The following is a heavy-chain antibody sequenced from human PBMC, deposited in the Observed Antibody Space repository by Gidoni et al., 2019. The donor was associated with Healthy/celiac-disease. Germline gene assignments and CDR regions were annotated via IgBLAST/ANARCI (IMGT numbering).Heavy chain of an antibody. V-gene: IGHV1-69*06. J-gene: IGHJ6*02. CDR1: TFSSYA. Sequence: TFSSYAISWVRQAPGQGLEWMGGIIPIFGTANYAQKFQGRVTITADKSTSTAYMELSSLRSEDTAVYYCARFGGTSYYYYGMDVWGQGTTVTVSS. CDR3: ARFGGTSYYYYGMDV. D-gene: IGHD1-26*01. CDR2: IIPIFGTA.